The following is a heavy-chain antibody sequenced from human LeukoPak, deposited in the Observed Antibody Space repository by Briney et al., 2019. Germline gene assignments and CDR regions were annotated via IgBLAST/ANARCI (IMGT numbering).Heavy chain of an antibody. CDR1: GGSFSGYS. J-gene: IGHJ4*02. Sequence: KPSETLSLTCAAYGGSFSGYSWSWIRQPPGKGLEWIGEIHRSGSTNYHPSLKSRVTISVDTSKNQFSLKLSSVTAADTAVYYFARGIPHYCSSTTCPNDYWGQGTLVTVSS. CDR2: IHRSGST. V-gene: IGHV4-34*01. D-gene: IGHD2-2*01. CDR3: ARGIPHYCSSTTCPNDY.